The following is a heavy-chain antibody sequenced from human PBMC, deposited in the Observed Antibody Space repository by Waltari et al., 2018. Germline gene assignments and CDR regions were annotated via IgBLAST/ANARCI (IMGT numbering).Heavy chain of an antibody. CDR2: IAYNGAT. Sequence: QLQLQESGPGLVQPSETLSLPCSVSVVSITTNRHYWGWIRQPPGQGLEWIGTIAYNGATYCSPSLRSRVTIFRDTSKNQLSLKLGSVTAADTAFYYCATYIGASLGTAAFDVWGQGTMVTVSS. CDR1: VVSITTNRHY. J-gene: IGHJ3*01. CDR3: ATYIGASLGTAAFDV. D-gene: IGHD5-12*01. V-gene: IGHV4-39*01.